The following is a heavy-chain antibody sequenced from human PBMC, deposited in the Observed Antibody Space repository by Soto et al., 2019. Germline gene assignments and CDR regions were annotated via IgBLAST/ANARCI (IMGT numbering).Heavy chain of an antibody. CDR2: ISAYNGNT. Sequence: ASVKVSCKASGYTFTSYGISWVRQAPGQGLEWMGWISAYNGNTNYAQKLQGRVTMTTDTSTSTAYMELRSLRSDDTAVYYCARANIAVAGTLHLDYGMDVWGQGTTVTVSS. CDR3: ARANIAVAGTLHLDYGMDV. V-gene: IGHV1-18*04. J-gene: IGHJ6*02. D-gene: IGHD6-19*01. CDR1: GYTFTSYG.